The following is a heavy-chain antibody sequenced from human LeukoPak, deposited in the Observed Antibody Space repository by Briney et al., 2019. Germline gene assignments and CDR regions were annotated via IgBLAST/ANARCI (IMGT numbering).Heavy chain of an antibody. CDR1: GGSISSYY. J-gene: IGHJ4*02. Sequence: SETLSLTCTVSGGSISSYYWSWIRQPPGKGLEWIGYIYHSGSTNYNPSLKSRVTISVDTSKNQFSLKLSSVTAADTAVYYCARAATIAAEDTFDYWGQGTLVTVSS. CDR3: ARAATIAAEDTFDY. D-gene: IGHD6-13*01. CDR2: IYHSGST. V-gene: IGHV4-59*01.